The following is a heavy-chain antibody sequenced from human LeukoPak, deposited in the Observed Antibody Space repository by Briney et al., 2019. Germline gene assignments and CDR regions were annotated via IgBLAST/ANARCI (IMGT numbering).Heavy chain of an antibody. Sequence: ESLKISCKVSGYSYTSYCIGWVRQMPGKGLEWMGIIYPGDSGPTYSPSFQGQVTISVDKSINTAYLQWSSLQASDTAMYYCGMSGDRVPLQDDVFDVWGQGTMVTVST. CDR3: GMSGDRVPLQDDVFDV. D-gene: IGHD1-26*01. CDR1: GYSYTSYC. CDR2: IYPGDSGP. J-gene: IGHJ3*01. V-gene: IGHV5-51*01.